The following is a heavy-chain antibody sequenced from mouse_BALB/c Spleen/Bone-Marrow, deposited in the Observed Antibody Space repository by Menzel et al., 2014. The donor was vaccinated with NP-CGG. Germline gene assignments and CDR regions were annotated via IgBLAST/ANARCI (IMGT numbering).Heavy chain of an antibody. CDR1: GSSLTSYG. D-gene: IGHD6-1*01. J-gene: IGHJ4*01. CDR2: IWAGGST. V-gene: IGHV2-9*02. CDR3: ARPTPRYFAMDY. Sequence: QVHVKQSGPGLVAPSQSLSITCTVSGSSLTSYGVHWVRQPPGKGLEWLGVIWAGGSTNYNSALMSRLSISKDNSKSQVFLKMNSLQTDDTAMYYCARPTPRYFAMDYWGQGTSVTVSS.